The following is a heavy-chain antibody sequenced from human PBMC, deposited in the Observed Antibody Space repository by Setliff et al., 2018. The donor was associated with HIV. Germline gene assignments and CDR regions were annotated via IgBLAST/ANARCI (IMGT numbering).Heavy chain of an antibody. V-gene: IGHV1-18*01. D-gene: IGHD6-6*01. CDR3: ARGYSTSSTYYYGMDV. Sequence: ASVKVSCKASGYTFTNYGINWVRQAPGQGLEWMGWISVHNGKTNFAQKVPGRVTMTTDTSTSTAYMEVRSLRSDDTATYYCARGYSTSSTYYYGMDVWGQGTTVTVSS. J-gene: IGHJ6*02. CDR1: GYTFTNYG. CDR2: ISVHNGKT.